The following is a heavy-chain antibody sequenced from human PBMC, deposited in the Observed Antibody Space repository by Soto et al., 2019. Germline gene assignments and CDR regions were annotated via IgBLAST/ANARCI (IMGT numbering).Heavy chain of an antibody. CDR3: ARGDSYVWVSYPPRDY. Sequence: QVQLVESGGGVVQPGRSLRLSCAASGFTFSSYAMHWVRQAPGKGLEWVAVISYDGSNKYYADSVKGRFTISRDNSKNTLYLKMNSLRAEDTAVYYCARGDSYVWVSYPPRDYWGQGTLVTVSS. CDR2: ISYDGSNK. V-gene: IGHV3-30-3*01. D-gene: IGHD3-16*02. J-gene: IGHJ4*02. CDR1: GFTFSSYA.